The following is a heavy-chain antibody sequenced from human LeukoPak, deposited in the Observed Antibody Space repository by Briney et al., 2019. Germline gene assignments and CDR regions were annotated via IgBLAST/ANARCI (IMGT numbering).Heavy chain of an antibody. CDR3: ARGIGSGSYSGVWGY. CDR2: IWYDGSNK. V-gene: IGHV3-33*01. CDR1: GFTFSSYG. D-gene: IGHD1-26*01. Sequence: GGSLRLSCAASGFTFSSYGMHWVRQAPGKGLEWVAVIWYDGSNKYYADSVKGRFTISRDNSKNTLYLQMNSLRDEDTAVYYCARGIGSGSYSGVWGYWGQGTLVTVSS. J-gene: IGHJ4*02.